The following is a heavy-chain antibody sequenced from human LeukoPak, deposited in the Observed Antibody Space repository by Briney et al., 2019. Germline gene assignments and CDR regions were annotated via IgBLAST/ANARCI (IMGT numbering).Heavy chain of an antibody. CDR2: ISYDASLK. Sequence: GGSLRLSCAGSGFTFSHYAIHWVRQAPGKGLEWVAVISYDASLKYYGDSVKGRFTISRDNSKNTLYLQMISLRTEDTAVYYCARDTGTTVTTYFDYWGQGTLVTVSS. V-gene: IGHV3-30*04. D-gene: IGHD4-17*01. CDR3: ARDTGTTVTTYFDY. CDR1: GFTFSHYA. J-gene: IGHJ4*02.